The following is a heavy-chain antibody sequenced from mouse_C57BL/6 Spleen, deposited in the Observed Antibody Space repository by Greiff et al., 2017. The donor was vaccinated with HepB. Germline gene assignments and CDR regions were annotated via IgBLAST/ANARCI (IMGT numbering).Heavy chain of an antibody. V-gene: IGHV1-59*01. J-gene: IGHJ3*01. CDR2: IDPSDSYT. CDR1: GYTFTSYW. Sequence: QVQLQQPGAELVRPGTSVKLSCKASGYTFTSYWMHWVKQRHGQGLEWIGVIDPSDSYTNYNQKFKGKATLTVDTSSSTAHMQLSSLTSEDSAVYSCARGGGRGAWFAYWGQGTLVTVSA. CDR3: ARGGGRGAWFAY.